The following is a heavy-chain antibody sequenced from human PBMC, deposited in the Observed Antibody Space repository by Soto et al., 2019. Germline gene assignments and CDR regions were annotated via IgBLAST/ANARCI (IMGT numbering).Heavy chain of an antibody. V-gene: IGHV4-34*01. D-gene: IGHD1-1*01. CDR2: MSHSGGT. J-gene: IGHJ3*02. CDR3: ARVERGTATTVVDAFDI. CDR1: GGSVNSGNYY. Sequence: QVQLQQWGAGLLKPSETLSLTCAVFGGSVNSGNYYWSWIRQPPGKGLEWIGEMSHSGGTHFNPVLKSRVPISVDTSKNQFALKMSSVTAADTALYYCARVERGTATTVVDAFDIWGPGTMVTVSS.